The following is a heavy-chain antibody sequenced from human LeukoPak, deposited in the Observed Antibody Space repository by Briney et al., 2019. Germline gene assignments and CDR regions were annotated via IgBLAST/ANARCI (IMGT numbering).Heavy chain of an antibody. CDR1: GYTLTELS. CDR2: FDPEDGET. V-gene: IGHV1-24*01. CDR3: ATVHAGVVTSIDY. D-gene: IGHD2-21*02. J-gene: IGHJ4*02. Sequence: APVKVSCKVSGYTLTELSMHWVRQAPGKGLEWMGGFDPEDGETIYAQKFQGRVTMTEDTSTDTAYMELSSLRSEDTAVYYCATVHAGVVTSIDYWGQGTLVTVSS.